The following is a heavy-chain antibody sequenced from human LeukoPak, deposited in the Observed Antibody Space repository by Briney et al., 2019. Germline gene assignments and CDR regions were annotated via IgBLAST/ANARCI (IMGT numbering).Heavy chain of an antibody. V-gene: IGHV3-53*01. CDR3: ARLNMVRGVSFDY. CDR2: IYSGGST. J-gene: IGHJ4*02. Sequence: GGSLRLSCAASEFTFSNYEMNWVRQAPGKGLEWVSVIYSGGSTYYADSVKGRFTISRDNSKNTLYLQMNSLRAEDTAVYYCARLNMVRGVSFDYWGQGTLVTVSS. CDR1: EFTFSNYE. D-gene: IGHD3-10*01.